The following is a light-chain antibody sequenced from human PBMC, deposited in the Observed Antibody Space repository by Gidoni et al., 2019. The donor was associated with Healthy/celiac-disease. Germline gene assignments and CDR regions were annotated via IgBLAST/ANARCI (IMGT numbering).Light chain of an antibody. CDR2: AAS. CDR1: QSISSY. V-gene: IGKV1-39*01. CDR3: QQSYSTPWT. Sequence: DIQMTQSPSSLSASVGDRVTITCRASQSISSYLNWYQQNPGKAPKLLIYAASSLQSGVPSRFSGSGSGTDFTLTISSLQPEEFATYYCQQSYSTPWTFGQGTKVEIK. J-gene: IGKJ1*01.